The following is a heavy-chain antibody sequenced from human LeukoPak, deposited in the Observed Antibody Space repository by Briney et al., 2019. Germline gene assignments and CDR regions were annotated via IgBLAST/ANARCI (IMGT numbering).Heavy chain of an antibody. D-gene: IGHD2-21*01. Sequence: GASVKVSCKASGYTFTSYGFSWVRQAPGQGLEWMGWISAYNGNTNYAQKLQGRVTMTTDTSTSTAYMELRSLRSDDTAVYYCARDTGAYPSGTPSYWGQGTLVTVSS. CDR1: GYTFTSYG. CDR2: ISAYNGNT. J-gene: IGHJ4*02. V-gene: IGHV1-18*01. CDR3: ARDTGAYPSGTPSY.